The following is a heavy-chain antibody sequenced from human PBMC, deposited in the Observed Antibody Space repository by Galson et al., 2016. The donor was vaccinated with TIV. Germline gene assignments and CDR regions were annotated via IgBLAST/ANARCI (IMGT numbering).Heavy chain of an antibody. CDR3: ARDGFDY. Sequence: SLRLSCAASGFTFSDYYMSWIRQAPGKGPEWISYIGSSGRIIYYADSVKGRFTISRDNSKNTLYLQMNTLRPEDTAMYYCARDGFDYWGQGALVTVSS. V-gene: IGHV3-11*04. CDR2: IGSSGRII. CDR1: GFTFSDYY. J-gene: IGHJ4*02.